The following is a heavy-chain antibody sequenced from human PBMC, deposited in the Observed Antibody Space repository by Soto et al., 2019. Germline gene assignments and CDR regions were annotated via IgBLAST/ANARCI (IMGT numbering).Heavy chain of an antibody. V-gene: IGHV3-30-3*01. CDR1: GFTFSSYA. Sequence: QPGGSLRLSCAASGFTFSSYAMHWVRQAPGKGLEWVAVISYDGSNKYYADSVKGRFTISRDNSKNTLYLQMNSLRVEDTAVYYCARPSGSYIYYFDYWGQGTLVTVS. CDR2: ISYDGSNK. D-gene: IGHD1-26*01. J-gene: IGHJ4*02. CDR3: ARPSGSYIYYFDY.